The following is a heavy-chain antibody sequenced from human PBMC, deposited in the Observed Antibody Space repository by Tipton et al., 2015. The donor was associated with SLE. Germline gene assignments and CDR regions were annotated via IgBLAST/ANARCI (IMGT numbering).Heavy chain of an antibody. V-gene: IGHV4-61*01. CDR2: IYHSGGT. Sequence: TLSLTCTVSGGSVSSGSYYWSWIRQPPGNGLEWIGYIYHSGGTNHGPSLRSRLTTSVDTSKNQFSLRLSSVTAADTAVYYCARTSGSYMDYWGQGTLVTVSS. CDR1: GGSVSSGSYY. CDR3: ARTSGSYMDY. D-gene: IGHD3-10*01. J-gene: IGHJ4*02.